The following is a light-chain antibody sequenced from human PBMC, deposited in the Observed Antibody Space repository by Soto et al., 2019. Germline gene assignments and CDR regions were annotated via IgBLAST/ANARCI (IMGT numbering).Light chain of an antibody. J-gene: IGLJ1*01. Sequence: LTQPASVSGSPGQSIAISCTGTSSDVGGYNYVSWYQQHPGKAPKLMVYDVSNRPSGVSNRFSGSKSGSTASLTISGPQAEDEADYYCSSYTSSSTYVFGTGTKVTVL. V-gene: IGLV2-14*01. CDR3: SSYTSSSTYV. CDR1: SSDVGGYNY. CDR2: DVS.